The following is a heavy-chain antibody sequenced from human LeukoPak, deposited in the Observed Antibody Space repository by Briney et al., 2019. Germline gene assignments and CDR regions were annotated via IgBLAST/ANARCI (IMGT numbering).Heavy chain of an antibody. D-gene: IGHD3-16*01. J-gene: IGHJ4*02. CDR3: ARGSNVHGGWY. V-gene: IGHV3-9*01. CDR2: ISWNSGSI. CDR1: GFTFDDYA. Sequence: GRSLRLSCAASGFTFDDYAMHWVRQAPGKGLEWVSGISWNSGSIGYADSVKGRFTISRDNSKNTLYLQMNSLRAEDTAVYYCARGSNVHGGWYWGQGTLVTVSS.